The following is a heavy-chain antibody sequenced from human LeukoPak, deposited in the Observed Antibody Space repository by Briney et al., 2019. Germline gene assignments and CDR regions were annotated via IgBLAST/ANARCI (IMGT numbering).Heavy chain of an antibody. Sequence: GESLKISCKGSGYSFTSYWIGWVRQMPGKGLEWMGIIYPGDSDTRYSPSFQGQVTISADKSISTAYLQWSSLKASDTAMYYCARHIGGVLGYSYGRYYYMDVWGKGTTVTVSS. D-gene: IGHD5-18*01. J-gene: IGHJ6*03. CDR3: ARHIGGVLGYSYGRYYYMDV. CDR2: IYPGDSDT. V-gene: IGHV5-51*01. CDR1: GYSFTSYW.